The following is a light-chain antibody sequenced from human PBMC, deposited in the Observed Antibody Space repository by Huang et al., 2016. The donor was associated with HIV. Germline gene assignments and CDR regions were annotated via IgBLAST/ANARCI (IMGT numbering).Light chain of an antibody. J-gene: IGKJ2*01. CDR1: QIISRY. V-gene: IGKV3-11*01. Sequence: EIVLTQSPATVSLSPGERATLSCRASQIISRYLSWYQHKPGQAPRLLIFDASNRATGIPARFSGSGSGTDFTLTITSLEPEDFAVYYCQHRSNWPPYTFGQGTKLEIK. CDR3: QHRSNWPPYT. CDR2: DAS.